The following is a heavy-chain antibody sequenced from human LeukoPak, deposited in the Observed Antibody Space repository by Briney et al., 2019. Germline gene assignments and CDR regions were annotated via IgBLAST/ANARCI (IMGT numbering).Heavy chain of an antibody. V-gene: IGHV3-66*02. CDR3: ARLESTLYYYYMDV. J-gene: IGHJ6*03. D-gene: IGHD2-2*01. Sequence: PGGSLRLSCAASGFTVSSNYMSWVRQAPGKGLEWVSVIYSGGSTYYADSVKGRFTISRDNSKNTLYLQMNSLRAEDTAVYYCARLESTLYYYYMDVWGKGTTVTVSS. CDR1: GFTVSSNY. CDR2: IYSGGST.